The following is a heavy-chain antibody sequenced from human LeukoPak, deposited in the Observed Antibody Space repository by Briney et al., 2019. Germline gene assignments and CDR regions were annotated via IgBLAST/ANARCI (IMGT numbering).Heavy chain of an antibody. J-gene: IGHJ4*02. CDR2: ISYDGSNK. V-gene: IGHV3-30*04. D-gene: IGHD3-3*01. CDR1: GFTFSSYA. Sequence: GGSLRLSCAASGFTFSSYAMHWVRQAPGKGLEWVAVISYDGSNKYYADSVKGRFTISRDNSKNTLYLQMNSLRAEDTAVYYCAKDASTKSDFGVVITTYFDYWGQGTLVTVSS. CDR3: AKDASTKSDFGVVITTYFDY.